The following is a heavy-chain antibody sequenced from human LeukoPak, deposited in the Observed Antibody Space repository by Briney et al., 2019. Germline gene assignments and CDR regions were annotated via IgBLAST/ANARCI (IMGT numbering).Heavy chain of an antibody. CDR1: GFSFSSFA. J-gene: IGHJ4*02. CDR3: AKGIRSGWYYFDY. Sequence: GGSLRLSCAASGFSFSSFAMSWVRQAPGKGLEWVSAFSGSGGNTYYADSVRGRFTFSRGDSKNTLYLQMNSLRAEDTAVYYCAKGIRSGWYYFDYWGQGTLVAVSS. V-gene: IGHV3-23*01. CDR2: FSGSGGNT. D-gene: IGHD6-13*01.